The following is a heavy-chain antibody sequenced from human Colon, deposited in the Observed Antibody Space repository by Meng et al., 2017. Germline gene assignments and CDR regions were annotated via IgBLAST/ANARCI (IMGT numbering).Heavy chain of an antibody. Sequence: GGSLRLSCAASGFSFSNFAMNWVRQAPGKGLEWVSVINISGGTTYADSVKGRLTMSRDNSKNTLYLQMTSLRAEDTALYYCAIEGVLAAAGTLDYWGQGTRVTVSS. CDR3: AIEGVLAAAGTLDY. J-gene: IGHJ4*01. CDR1: GFSFSNFA. D-gene: IGHD6-13*01. CDR2: INISGGT. V-gene: IGHV3-23*01.